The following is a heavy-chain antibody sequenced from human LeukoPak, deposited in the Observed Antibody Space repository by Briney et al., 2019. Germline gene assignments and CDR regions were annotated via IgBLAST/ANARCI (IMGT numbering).Heavy chain of an antibody. CDR2: ISSSSSYK. CDR1: GFNLSTYI. CDR3: AKGRIAAAGFDAFDY. Sequence: GGSLRLSCAASGFNLSTYIMNWVRQAPGKGLEWVSSISSSSSYKYYADSVKGRFTISRDNAKNSLYLQMNSLRAEDMALYYCAKGRIAAAGFDAFDYWGQGTLVTVSS. V-gene: IGHV3-21*04. D-gene: IGHD6-13*01. J-gene: IGHJ4*02.